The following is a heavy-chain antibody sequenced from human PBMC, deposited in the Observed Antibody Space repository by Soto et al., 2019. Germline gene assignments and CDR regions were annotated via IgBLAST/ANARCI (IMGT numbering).Heavy chain of an antibody. D-gene: IGHD4-17*01. CDR3: ARHPDYGDDGSYFDY. Sequence: GESLKISCKGSGYSFTSYWIGWVRQMPGKGLEWMGIIYPGDSDTRYSPSFQGQVTISADKSISTAYLQWSSLKASDTAMYYCARHPDYGDDGSYFDYWGQGTLVTFSS. CDR2: IYPGDSDT. J-gene: IGHJ4*02. CDR1: GYSFTSYW. V-gene: IGHV5-51*01.